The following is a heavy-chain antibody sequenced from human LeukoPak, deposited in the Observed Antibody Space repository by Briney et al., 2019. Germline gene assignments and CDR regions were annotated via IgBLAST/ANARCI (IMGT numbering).Heavy chain of an antibody. D-gene: IGHD6-6*01. V-gene: IGHV4-61*02. J-gene: IGHJ6*03. CDR2: IYTSGST. CDR1: GGSISSGSYY. CDR3: ASTCIAARCFYYYMDV. Sequence: SQTLSLTCTVSGGSISSGSYYWSWIRQPAGKGLEWIGRIYTSGSTNYNPSLKSRVTISVDTSKNQFSLKLSSVTAADTAVYYCASTCIAARCFYYYMDVWGKGTTVTVSS.